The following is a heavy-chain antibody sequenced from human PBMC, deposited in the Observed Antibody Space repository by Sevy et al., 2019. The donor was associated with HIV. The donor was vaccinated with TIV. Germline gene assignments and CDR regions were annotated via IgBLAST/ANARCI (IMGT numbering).Heavy chain of an antibody. V-gene: IGHV3-30-3*01. D-gene: IGHD6-13*01. J-gene: IGHJ6*02. Sequence: GGSLRLSCAASGFTFSSYAMHWVRQAPGKGLEWVAVISYDGSNKYYADSVKGRFTISRDNSKKTLYLQMNSLRAEDTAVYYCARDHGNAAASDGMDVWGQGTTVTVSS. CDR3: ARDHGNAAASDGMDV. CDR2: ISYDGSNK. CDR1: GFTFSSYA.